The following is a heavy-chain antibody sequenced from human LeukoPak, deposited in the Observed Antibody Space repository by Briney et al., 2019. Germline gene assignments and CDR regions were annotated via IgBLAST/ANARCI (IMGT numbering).Heavy chain of an antibody. CDR3: AELGITMIGGV. D-gene: IGHD3-10*02. CDR1: GFTFSNYN. J-gene: IGHJ6*04. V-gene: IGHV3-48*04. Sequence: GGSLRLSCAASGFTFSNYNMNWVRQAPGKGLEWVSYISSSGSTIYYADSVKGRSTISRDNAKNSLYLQMNSLRAEDTAVYYCAELGITMIGGVWGKGTTVTISS. CDR2: ISSSGSTI.